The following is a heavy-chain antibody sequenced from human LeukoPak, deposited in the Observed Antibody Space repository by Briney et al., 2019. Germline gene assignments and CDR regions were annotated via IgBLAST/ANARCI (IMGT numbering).Heavy chain of an antibody. D-gene: IGHD2-15*01. CDR1: GGTFSNYA. V-gene: IGHV1-69*05. Sequence: SVKVSCKASGGTFSNYAINWMRHAPGQGLEWMGRIIPIFGTVNYAQKFQGRVTINTDESRSTAYMELSSLRSDDTAVYYCARDSCSGGTCAMRSFDYWGQGTLVTVSS. CDR3: ARDSCSGGTCAMRSFDY. CDR2: IIPIFGTV. J-gene: IGHJ4*02.